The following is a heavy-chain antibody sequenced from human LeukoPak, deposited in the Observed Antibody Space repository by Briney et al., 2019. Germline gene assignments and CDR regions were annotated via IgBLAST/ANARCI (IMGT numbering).Heavy chain of an antibody. D-gene: IGHD6-13*01. CDR3: ASSSSSWYFFDY. V-gene: IGHV4-39*07. CDR1: GGSISSSSYY. CDR2: IYYSGST. J-gene: IGHJ4*02. Sequence: SETLSLTCTVSGGSISSSSYYWGWIRQPPGEGLEWIGSIYYSGSTYYNPSLKSRVTISVDTSKNQFSLKLSSVTAADTAVYYCASSSSSWYFFDYWGQGTLVTVSS.